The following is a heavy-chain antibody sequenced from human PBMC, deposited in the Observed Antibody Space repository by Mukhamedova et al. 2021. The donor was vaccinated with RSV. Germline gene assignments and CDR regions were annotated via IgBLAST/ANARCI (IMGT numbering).Heavy chain of an antibody. CDR3: ARRPVGKYFQH. V-gene: IGHV3-7*01. J-gene: IGHJ1*01. Sequence: GWVANIKQDGSEKYYVDSVKGRFTISRDNAKNSLYLQMNSLRAEDTAVYYCARRPVGKYFQHWGQGTLVTVSS. D-gene: IGHD7-27*01. CDR2: IKQDGSEK.